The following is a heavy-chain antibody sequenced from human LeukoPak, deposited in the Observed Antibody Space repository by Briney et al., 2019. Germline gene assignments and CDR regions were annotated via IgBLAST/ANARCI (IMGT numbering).Heavy chain of an antibody. CDR1: GGSISSYY. D-gene: IGHD1-1*01. Sequence: SETLSLTCTVSGGSISSYYWSWLRQPAGKGLEWIGRIYTSGSTNYNPSLKSRVTMSVDTSKNQFSLKLSSVTAADTAVYYCARSDRYNWNDVEADVFDIWGQGKMATVSS. CDR3: ARSDRYNWNDVEADVFDI. CDR2: IYTSGST. J-gene: IGHJ3*02. V-gene: IGHV4-4*07.